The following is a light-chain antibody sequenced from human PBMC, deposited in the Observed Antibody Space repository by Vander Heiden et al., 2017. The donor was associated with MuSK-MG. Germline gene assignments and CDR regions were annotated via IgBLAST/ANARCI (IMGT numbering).Light chain of an antibody. CDR2: SES. J-gene: IGKJ2*01. Sequence: DSQLTQFPPSLPASIGDRVTITCRASQSSSNHINSCQRRPGEAPRLLIYSESTLQSAVPSRFTGSGSSTGFTLGMNTLQPKDFATYYCLQSYDVRYTFGQGTRVEIK. V-gene: IGKV1-39*01. CDR1: QSSSNH. CDR3: LQSYDVRYT.